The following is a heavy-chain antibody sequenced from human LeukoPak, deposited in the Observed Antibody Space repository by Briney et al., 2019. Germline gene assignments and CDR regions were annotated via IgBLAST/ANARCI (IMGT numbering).Heavy chain of an antibody. CDR3: ARDGGLGTYYYYGMDV. J-gene: IGHJ6*02. CDR2: IYYTGST. CDR1: GGSISSYY. D-gene: IGHD1-14*01. V-gene: IGHV4-59*01. Sequence: SSETLSLTCTVSGGSISSYYWSWIRQPPGKGLEWIGYIYYTGSTKYNPSLKSRVTISVDTSKNQFSLKLSSVTAADMAVYYCARDGGLGTYYYYGMDVWGQGTTVTVSS.